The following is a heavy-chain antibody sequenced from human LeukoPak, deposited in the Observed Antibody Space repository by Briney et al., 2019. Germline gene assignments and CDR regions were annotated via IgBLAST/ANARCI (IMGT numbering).Heavy chain of an antibody. Sequence: GGSLRLPCAASGFTFSSYALSWVRQAPGKGLEWVSAISGSGYSTYYADSVKGRFTISRDNSKNTLYLQVNSLRAEDTAVYYCARVRTVSSSPQWWFDPWGQGTLVIVSS. CDR3: ARVRTVSSSPQWWFDP. J-gene: IGHJ5*02. V-gene: IGHV3-23*01. CDR2: ISGSGYST. D-gene: IGHD4-17*01. CDR1: GFTFSSYA.